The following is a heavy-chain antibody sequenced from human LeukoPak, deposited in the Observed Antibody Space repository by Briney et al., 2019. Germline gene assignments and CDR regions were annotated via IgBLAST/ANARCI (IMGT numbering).Heavy chain of an antibody. V-gene: IGHV1-69*13. J-gene: IGHJ3*02. D-gene: IGHD2-8*01. CDR3: ARRYCPNGVCYHDRGAFDI. CDR1: GGTFSSYA. Sequence: GASVKVSCKASGGTFSSYAISWVRQAPGQGLEWMGGIIPIFGTANYAQKFQGRVTITADESTSTAYMELSSLRSEDTAVYYCARRYCPNGVCYHDRGAFDIWGQGTMVTVSS. CDR2: IIPIFGTA.